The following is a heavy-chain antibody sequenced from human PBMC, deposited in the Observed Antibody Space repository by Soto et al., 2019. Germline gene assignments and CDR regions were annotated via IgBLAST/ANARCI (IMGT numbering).Heavy chain of an antibody. Sequence: GGSLRLSCAASEFSFSDYYMSWIRQAPGKGLEWVSYISSSGSTIHYADSVKGRFTISRDNAKNSLYLQVNSLRAEDTAVYYCARTRGDSSGVFYFDYWGQGTRVTVSS. CDR2: ISSSGSTI. V-gene: IGHV3-11*01. CDR3: ARTRGDSSGVFYFDY. J-gene: IGHJ4*02. D-gene: IGHD3-22*01. CDR1: EFSFSDYY.